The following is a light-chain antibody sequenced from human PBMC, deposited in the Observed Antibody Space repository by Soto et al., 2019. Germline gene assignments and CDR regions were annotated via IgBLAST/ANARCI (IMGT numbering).Light chain of an antibody. CDR3: AAWDDSLNALA. V-gene: IGLV1-44*01. CDR1: SPNIGRNT. CDR2: SSD. J-gene: IGLJ3*02. Sequence: QSVLTQPPSASGTPGQRIILSCSGSSPNIGRNTVKWYRQLPGTAPKLLIGSSDQRPSGVPDRFSGSQSGTSASLAISGLQSEDEADYICAAWDDSLNALAFGGGTKLTVL.